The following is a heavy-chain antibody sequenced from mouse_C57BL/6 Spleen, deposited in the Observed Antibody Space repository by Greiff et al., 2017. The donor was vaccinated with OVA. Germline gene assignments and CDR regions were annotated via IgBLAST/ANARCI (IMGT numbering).Heavy chain of an antibody. V-gene: IGHV1-69*01. CDR3: ARVTNWDFDY. J-gene: IGHJ2*01. Sequence: QVQLQQPGAELVMPGASVKLSCKASGYTFTSYWMHWVKQRPGQGLEWIGEIDPSDSYTNYNQKFKGKSTLTVDKSSSTAYMQLSSLTSEDSAVYYCARVTNWDFDYWGQGTTLTVSS. CDR1: GYTFTSYW. CDR2: IDPSDSYT. D-gene: IGHD4-1*01.